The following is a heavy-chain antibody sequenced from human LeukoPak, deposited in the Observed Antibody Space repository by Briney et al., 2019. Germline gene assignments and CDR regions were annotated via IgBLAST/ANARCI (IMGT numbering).Heavy chain of an antibody. V-gene: IGHV4-59*01. CDR1: GGSISSYY. D-gene: IGHD5-12*01. Sequence: PPETLSLTCTVSGGSISSYYWSWIRQPPGKGLEWIGYIYYSGSTNYNPSLKSRVTISVDTSKNQFSLKLSSVTAADTAVYYCARAKRGYSGYELDYWGQGTLVTVSS. CDR3: ARAKRGYSGYELDY. CDR2: IYYSGST. J-gene: IGHJ4*02.